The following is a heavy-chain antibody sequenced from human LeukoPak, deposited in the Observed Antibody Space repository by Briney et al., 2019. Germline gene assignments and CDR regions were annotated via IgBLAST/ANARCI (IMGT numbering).Heavy chain of an antibody. V-gene: IGHV3-53*01. CDR3: AKVLSGSQDY. D-gene: IGHD1-26*01. J-gene: IGHJ4*02. Sequence: GGSLRLSCAASGFTVSSNYMSWVRQAPGKGLEWVSVIYSGGSTYYADSVKGRFTISRDNSKNTVYLQMNSLRAEDTAVYYCAKVLSGSQDYWGQGTLVTVFS. CDR2: IYSGGST. CDR1: GFTVSSNY.